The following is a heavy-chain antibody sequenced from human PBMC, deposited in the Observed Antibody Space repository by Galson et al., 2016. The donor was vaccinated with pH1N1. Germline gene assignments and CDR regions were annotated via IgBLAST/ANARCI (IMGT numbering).Heavy chain of an antibody. Sequence: SLRLSCAASGFIFSDYSFIWVRQAPGKGLEWLSYISTGRRVVQYADSVKGRLTISRDNAQRSVYLQINSLRLEDTAVYHCARLAYGDSFDSWGREPWSPSPQ. CDR1: GFIFSDYS. J-gene: IGHJ4*02. CDR3: ARLAYGDSFDS. CDR2: ISTGRRVV. D-gene: IGHD4-17*01. V-gene: IGHV3-48*04.